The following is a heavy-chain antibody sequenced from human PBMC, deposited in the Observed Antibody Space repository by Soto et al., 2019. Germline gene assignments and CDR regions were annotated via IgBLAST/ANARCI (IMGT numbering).Heavy chain of an antibody. D-gene: IGHD3-3*01. CDR2: IIPIFGTA. J-gene: IGHJ5*02. CDR3: ARDFKTIFGVVIRSGGNWFDP. V-gene: IGHV1-69*06. CDR1: GGTFSSYA. Sequence: QVQLVQSGAEVKKPGSSVKVSCKASGGTFSSYAISWVRQAPGQGLEWMGGIIPIFGTANYAQKFQGRVTITADKSTSTAYMELSSLRSEDTAVYYCARDFKTIFGVVIRSGGNWFDPWGQGTLVTVSS.